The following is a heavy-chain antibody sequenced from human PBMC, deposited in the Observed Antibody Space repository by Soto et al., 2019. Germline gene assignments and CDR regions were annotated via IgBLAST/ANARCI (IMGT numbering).Heavy chain of an antibody. Sequence: QITLNESGPTVVRPTETLTLTCRFSGFSLTTSGVGVGWIRQSPGKAPEWLALIYWDDDKRYSASLKGRLTITKDTSKNQVVLTVSDLDPTDTATYYCAHRVLRTVFGLVTTTAIYFDFWGQGTPGAVSS. D-gene: IGHD3-3*01. CDR1: GFSLTTSGVG. CDR3: AHRVLRTVFGLVTTTAIYFDF. J-gene: IGHJ4*02. CDR2: IYWDDDK. V-gene: IGHV2-5*02.